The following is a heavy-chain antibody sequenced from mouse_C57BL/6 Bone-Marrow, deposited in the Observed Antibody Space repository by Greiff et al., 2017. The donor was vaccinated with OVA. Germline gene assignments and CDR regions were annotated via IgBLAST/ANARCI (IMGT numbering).Heavy chain of an antibody. J-gene: IGHJ2*01. CDR3: ARDSSCPYYCSSYYFDY. D-gene: IGHD1-1*01. CDR2: ICSGGST. Sequence: QVQLQQSGPGLVQPSQTLSITCTVSGFSLTSYGVHWVRQSPGKGLEWLGVICSGGSTDYNAAFISRLSISKDNSKSQVFFKMNSLQADDTAIYSCARDSSCPYYCSSYYFDYWGKGTTLTVSS. V-gene: IGHV2-2*01. CDR1: GFSLTSYG.